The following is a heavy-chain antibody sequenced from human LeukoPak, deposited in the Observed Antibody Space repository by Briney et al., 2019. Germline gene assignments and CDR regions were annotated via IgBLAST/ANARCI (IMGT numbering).Heavy chain of an antibody. Sequence: GASLKISCKGSGYSFSNYWIGWVRQLPGKGLEWMGIIYPDDSDTRYSPYFQGQVTISADKSTNTAYLQWSSLKASDSALYYCARRYYYGSGSWDTFDYWGQGTLVTVST. CDR1: GYSFSNYW. D-gene: IGHD3-10*01. CDR3: ARRYYYGSGSWDTFDY. J-gene: IGHJ4*02. CDR2: IYPDDSDT. V-gene: IGHV5-51*01.